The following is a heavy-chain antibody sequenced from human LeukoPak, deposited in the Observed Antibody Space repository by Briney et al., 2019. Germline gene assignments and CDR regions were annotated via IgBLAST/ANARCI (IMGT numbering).Heavy chain of an antibody. CDR3: ARDKVVAATPYTAFDI. Sequence: ASVKVSCKASGYIFTSYYMYWVRQAPGQGLEWMGIINPSGGSIRYAQKFQGRVTITADKSTSTACMELSSLRSEDTAVYYCARDKVVAATPYTAFDIWAKGQWSPSLQ. J-gene: IGHJ3*02. V-gene: IGHV1-46*01. D-gene: IGHD2-15*01. CDR1: GYIFTSYY. CDR2: INPSGGSI.